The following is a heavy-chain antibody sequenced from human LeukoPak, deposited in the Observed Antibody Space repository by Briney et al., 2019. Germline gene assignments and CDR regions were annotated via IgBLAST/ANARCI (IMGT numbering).Heavy chain of an antibody. Sequence: SSETLSLTCTVSGGSISSSSYYWSWIRQPPGKGLEWTGYIFYSGSTKYNPSLKSRVTISIDTSKKQFSLKLSSVTAADTAVYYCARQGRDYGGDPTRLKNAFDIWGQGTMVTVSS. V-gene: IGHV4-61*05. CDR1: GGSISSSSYY. CDR3: ARQGRDYGGDPTRLKNAFDI. CDR2: IFYSGST. J-gene: IGHJ3*02. D-gene: IGHD4-23*01.